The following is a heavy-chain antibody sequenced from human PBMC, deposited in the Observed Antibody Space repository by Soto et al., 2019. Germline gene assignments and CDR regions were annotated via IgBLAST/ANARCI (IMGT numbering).Heavy chain of an antibody. CDR2: ISASGGST. J-gene: IGHJ4*02. CDR3: ALIEQQLIGTKLRDC. Sequence: EVQLLESGGDLVQPGGSLRLSCAASGFTFSSYAMSWVRQAPGKGLEWVSGISASGGSTYYVDSVKGRFTISRDNSKNTLYLQMNSLRAEDTAVYYCALIEQQLIGTKLRDCWGQGTLVAVSS. V-gene: IGHV3-23*01. CDR1: GFTFSSYA. D-gene: IGHD6-13*01.